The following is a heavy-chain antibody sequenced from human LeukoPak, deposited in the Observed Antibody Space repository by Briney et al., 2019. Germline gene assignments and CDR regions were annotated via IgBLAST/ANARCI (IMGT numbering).Heavy chain of an antibody. D-gene: IGHD5-18*01. CDR2: INHSGST. CDR3: ARAKHWQAQRRGYSYALDY. Sequence: SETLSLTCAVYGGSFSGYYWSWIRQPPGKGLEWIGEINHSGSTNYNPSLKSRVTISVDTSKNQFSLKLSSVTASDTAVYYCARAKHWQAQRRGYSYALDYWGQGTLFTVSS. CDR1: GGSFSGYY. V-gene: IGHV4-34*01. J-gene: IGHJ4*02.